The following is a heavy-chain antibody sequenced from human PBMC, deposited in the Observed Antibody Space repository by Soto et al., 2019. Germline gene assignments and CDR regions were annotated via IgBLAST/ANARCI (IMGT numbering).Heavy chain of an antibody. V-gene: IGHV3-7*03. CDR1: GFTFSSYW. D-gene: IGHD5-12*01. Sequence: EVQLVESGGGLVQPGGSLRLSCAVSGFTFSSYWMSWVRQAPGKGLEWVAKIKQDGSVTAYVDSVRGRFTISRDNAENSLYLQMIALTVEDTALYYCARYRSGAYDFDYWGQGTLVTVSS. CDR3: ARYRSGAYDFDY. CDR2: IKQDGSVT. J-gene: IGHJ4*02.